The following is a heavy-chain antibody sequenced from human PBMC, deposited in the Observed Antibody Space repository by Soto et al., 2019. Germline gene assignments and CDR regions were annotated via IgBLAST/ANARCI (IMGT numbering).Heavy chain of an antibody. CDR2: IIPIFGTA. J-gene: IGHJ4*02. CDR1: GGTFSSYA. D-gene: IGHD4-17*01. V-gene: IGHV1-69*12. Sequence: QVQLVQSGAEVKKPGSSVKVSCKASGGTFSSYAISWVRQAPGQGLEWMGGIIPIFGTANYAQKFQGRVTITADESTSTAYMELSSLRSEDTAVYYCARGPAGGYGDYLYYFDYWGQGTLVTVSS. CDR3: ARGPAGGYGDYLYYFDY.